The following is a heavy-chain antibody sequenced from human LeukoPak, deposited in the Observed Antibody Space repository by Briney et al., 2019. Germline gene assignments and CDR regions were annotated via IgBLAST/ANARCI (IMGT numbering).Heavy chain of an antibody. V-gene: IGHV3-66*04. CDR3: ARRGYGDYAPFDY. D-gene: IGHD4-17*01. CDR2: IYSGGST. J-gene: IGHJ4*02. Sequence: GGSLRLSCAASGFSVSSNYMSWVRQAPGKGLEWVSIIYSGGSTYYADSVKGRFTISRDNSKNTLYLQMNSLRAEDTAVYYCARRGYGDYAPFDYWGQGTLVTVSS. CDR1: GFSVSSNY.